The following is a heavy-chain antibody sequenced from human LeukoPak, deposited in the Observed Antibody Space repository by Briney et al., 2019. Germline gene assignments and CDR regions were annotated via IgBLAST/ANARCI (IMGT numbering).Heavy chain of an antibody. CDR3: ARGIGGDLDAFDI. Sequence: GSLRLSCAASGFTVSSNYMSWVRQAPGKGLEWVSVIYSGGSTYYADSVKGRFTISRDNSKNTLYLQMNSLRAEDTAVYYCARGIGGDLDAFDIWGQGTMVTVSS. J-gene: IGHJ3*02. V-gene: IGHV3-53*01. D-gene: IGHD2-21*02. CDR1: GFTVSSNY. CDR2: IYSGGST.